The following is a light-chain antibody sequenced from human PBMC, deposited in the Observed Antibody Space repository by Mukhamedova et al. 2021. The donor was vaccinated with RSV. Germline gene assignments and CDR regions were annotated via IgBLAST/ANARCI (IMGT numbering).Light chain of an antibody. V-gene: IGLV2-11*01. Sequence: GVPDRFSGSKSGNTASLTISVLQAEDEADYYCCSYAGSYVVFGGGTKLTVL. CDR3: CSYAGSYVV. J-gene: IGLJ2*01.